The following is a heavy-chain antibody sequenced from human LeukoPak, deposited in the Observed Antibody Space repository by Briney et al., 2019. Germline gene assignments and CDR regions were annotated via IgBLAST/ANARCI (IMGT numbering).Heavy chain of an antibody. Sequence: SETLSLTCTVSGASINSGAYYWNWIRQHPGKGLDWIGYISYRGTTFYNTSLESRISISADTSKNQFSLKLSSMTAADTAVYYCARSFTENQLLRLSYFDFWGQGALVTVSS. D-gene: IGHD1-26*01. CDR3: ARSFTENQLLRLSYFDF. CDR2: ISYRGTT. J-gene: IGHJ4*02. CDR1: GASINSGAYY. V-gene: IGHV4-31*03.